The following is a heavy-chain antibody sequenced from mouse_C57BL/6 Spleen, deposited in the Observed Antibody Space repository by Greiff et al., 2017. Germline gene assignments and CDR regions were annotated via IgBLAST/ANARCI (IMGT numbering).Heavy chain of an antibody. V-gene: IGHV1-26*01. J-gene: IGHJ4*01. CDR3: ARGRLRRGGYAMDY. CDR2: INPNNGGT. CDR1: GYTFTDYY. D-gene: IGHD2-4*01. Sequence: VQLQQSGPELVKPGASVKISCKASGYTFTDYYMNWVKQSHGKSLEWIGDINPNNGGTSYNQKFKGKATLTVDKSSSTAYMELRSLTSEDSAVYYCARGRLRRGGYAMDYWGQGTSVTVSS.